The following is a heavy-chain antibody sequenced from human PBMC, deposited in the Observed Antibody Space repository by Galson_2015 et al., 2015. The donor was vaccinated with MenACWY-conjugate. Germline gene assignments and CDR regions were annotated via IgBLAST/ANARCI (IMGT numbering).Heavy chain of an antibody. D-gene: IGHD3-22*01. J-gene: IGHJ6*02. CDR2: INHSGST. CDR1: GGSFSDYF. V-gene: IGHV4-34*01. Sequence: SETLSLTCAVFGGSFSDYFWSWIRQPPGKGLEWIGDINHSGSTNYNPSLKSRVTILVDTSRNQISLKLSSVTAADTAVYYCASLLLDVWGQGTTVTVSS. CDR3: ASLLLDV.